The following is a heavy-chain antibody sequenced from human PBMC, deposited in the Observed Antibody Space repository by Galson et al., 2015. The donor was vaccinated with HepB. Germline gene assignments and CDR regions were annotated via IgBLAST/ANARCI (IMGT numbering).Heavy chain of an antibody. V-gene: IGHV1-46*01. D-gene: IGHD3-22*01. CDR3: ARVHYYDSSGYSGSFDY. J-gene: IGHJ4*02. CDR2: INPSGGST. Sequence: SVKVSCKASGYTFTSYYMHWVRQAPGQGLEWMGIINPSGGSTSYAQKFQGRVTMTRDTSTSTVYMELSSLRSEDTAVYYCARVHYYDSSGYSGSFDYWGQGTLVTVSS. CDR1: GYTFTSYY.